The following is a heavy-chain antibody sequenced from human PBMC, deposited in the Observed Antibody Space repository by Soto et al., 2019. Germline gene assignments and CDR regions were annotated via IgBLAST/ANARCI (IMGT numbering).Heavy chain of an antibody. V-gene: IGHV5-51*01. CDR3: ATYYYYDSSGYYYTGASDI. CDR1: GYSFTSYW. D-gene: IGHD3-22*01. Sequence: PGESLKISCKGSGYSFTSYWIGWVRQMPGKGLEWMGIIYPGDSDTRYSPSFQGQVTISADKSISTAYLQWSSLKASDTAMSSCATYYYYDSSGYYYTGASDIWGQGTMVTVSS. CDR2: IYPGDSDT. J-gene: IGHJ3*02.